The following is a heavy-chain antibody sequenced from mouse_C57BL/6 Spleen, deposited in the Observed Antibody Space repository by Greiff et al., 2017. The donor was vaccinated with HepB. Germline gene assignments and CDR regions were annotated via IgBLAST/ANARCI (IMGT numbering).Heavy chain of an antibody. CDR2: IDPENGDT. D-gene: IGHD2-4*01. CDR3: TTRGGYDYDVVCFDY. CDR1: GFNIKDDY. Sequence: VQLQQSGAELVRPGASVKLSCTASGFNIKDDYMPWVKQRPEQGLEWIGWIDPENGDTEYASKLQGKATITADTSSNTAYLQLSSLTSEDTAVYYWTTRGGYDYDVVCFDYWGQGTTLTVSS. V-gene: IGHV14-4*01. J-gene: IGHJ2*01.